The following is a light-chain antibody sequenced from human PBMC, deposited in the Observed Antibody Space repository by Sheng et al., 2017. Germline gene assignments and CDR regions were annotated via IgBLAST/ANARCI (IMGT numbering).Light chain of an antibody. CDR2: KIT. Sequence: SYELTQPPSVSVSPGQAASITCSGDKLGNKYTSWYQQSQGSPLYCSSIKITSGPQGSLSRFSGSNSGNTATLTISGTQTMDEAHYYCQVWDSSTTVFGGGTKLTVL. CDR3: QVWDSSTTV. CDR1: KLGNKY. J-gene: IGLJ3*02. V-gene: IGLV3-1*01.